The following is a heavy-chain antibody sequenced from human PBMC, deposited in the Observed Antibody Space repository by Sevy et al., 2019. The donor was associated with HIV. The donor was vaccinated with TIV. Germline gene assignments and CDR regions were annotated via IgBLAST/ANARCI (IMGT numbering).Heavy chain of an antibody. D-gene: IGHD3-9*01. Sequence: GGSLRLSYAASGLTLSSCGMHWARQAPGKGLEWVAVISYDGSNKYYAESVKGRFTISRDTSKNTLYLQMNSLRAEDTAVYYCAKDFTGFYGMDVWGQGTTVTVSS. CDR2: ISYDGSNK. CDR3: AKDFTGFYGMDV. J-gene: IGHJ6*02. V-gene: IGHV3-30*18. CDR1: GLTLSSCG.